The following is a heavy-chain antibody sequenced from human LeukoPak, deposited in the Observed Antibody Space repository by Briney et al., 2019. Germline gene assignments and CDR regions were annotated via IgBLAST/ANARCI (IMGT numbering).Heavy chain of an antibody. D-gene: IGHD2-21*02. CDR2: IIPIFGTA. J-gene: IGHJ4*02. CDR1: GGTFSSYA. CDR3: ARESEASDVCGGDCYALDY. Sequence: GASVKVSCKASGGTFSSYAISWVRQAPGQGLEWMGRIIPIFGTANYAQKFQGRVMITTDESTSTAYMELSSLRSEDTAVYYCARESEASDVCGGDCYALDYWGQGTLVTVSS. V-gene: IGHV1-69*05.